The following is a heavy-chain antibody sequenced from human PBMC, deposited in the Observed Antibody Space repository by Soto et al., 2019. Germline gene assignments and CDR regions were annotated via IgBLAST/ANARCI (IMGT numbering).Heavy chain of an antibody. CDR3: AREGPYYDSSGYLDY. CDR2: ISYDGSNK. Sequence: GGSLRLSCAASGFTFSSYAMHWVRQAPGKGLEWVAVISYDGSNKYYADSAKGRFTISRDNSKNTLYLQMNSLRAEDTAVYYCAREGPYYDSSGYLDYWGQGTLVTVSS. CDR1: GFTFSSYA. V-gene: IGHV3-30-3*01. D-gene: IGHD3-22*01. J-gene: IGHJ4*02.